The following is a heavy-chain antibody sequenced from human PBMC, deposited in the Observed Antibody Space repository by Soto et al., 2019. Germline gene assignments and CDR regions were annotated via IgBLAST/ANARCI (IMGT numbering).Heavy chain of an antibody. CDR2: IGTAGDT. D-gene: IGHD3-3*01. CDR1: GFTFSSYD. CDR3: ARGGYDFWSGYPYYFDY. V-gene: IGHV3-13*01. Sequence: GGSLRLSCAASGFTFSSYDMHWVRQATGKGLEWVSAIGTAGDTYYPGSVKGRFTISRENAKNSLYLQMNSLRAGDTAVYYCARGGYDFWSGYPYYFDYWGQGTLVTVSS. J-gene: IGHJ4*02.